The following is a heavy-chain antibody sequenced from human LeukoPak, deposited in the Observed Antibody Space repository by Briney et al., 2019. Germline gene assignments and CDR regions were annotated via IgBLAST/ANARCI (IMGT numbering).Heavy chain of an antibody. J-gene: IGHJ4*02. Sequence: PSETLSLTCTVSGGSISSSSYYWGWIRQPPGKGLEWIGSIYYSGSTYYNPSLKSRVTISVDTSKNQLSLKLSSVTAADTAVYYCARKGDGYNYYFDYWGQGTLVTVSP. CDR1: GGSISSSSYY. D-gene: IGHD5-24*01. CDR3: ARKGDGYNYYFDY. V-gene: IGHV4-39*01. CDR2: IYYSGST.